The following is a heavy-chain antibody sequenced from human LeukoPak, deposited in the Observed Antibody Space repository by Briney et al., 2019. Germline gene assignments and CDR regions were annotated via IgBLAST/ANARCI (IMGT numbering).Heavy chain of an antibody. V-gene: IGHV3-21*01. Sequence: GGSLRLSCAASGFTFSSYSMNWVRQAPGKGLEWVSSISSSSSYIYYADSVKGRFTISRDNGKNSLYLQMNSLRAEDTDVYYCARDALVAVAGTDLPYYFDYWGQGTLVTVSS. J-gene: IGHJ4*02. CDR1: GFTFSSYS. CDR2: ISSSSSYI. D-gene: IGHD6-19*01. CDR3: ARDALVAVAGTDLPYYFDY.